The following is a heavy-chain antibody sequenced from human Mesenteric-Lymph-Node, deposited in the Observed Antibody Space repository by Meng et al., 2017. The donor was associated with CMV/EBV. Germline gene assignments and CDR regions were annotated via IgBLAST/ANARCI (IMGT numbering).Heavy chain of an antibody. CDR3: ARGPGYCSGGSCYGGFFEY. V-gene: IGHV4-34*01. D-gene: IGHD2-15*01. CDR2: INHSGST. J-gene: IGHJ4*02. Sequence: SFSGYYWSWIRQPPGKGLEWIGEINHSGSTNYNPSLKSRVTISVDTSKNQFSLKLSSVTAADTAVYYCARGPGYCSGGSCYGGFFEYWGQGSLVTVSS. CDR1: SFSGYY.